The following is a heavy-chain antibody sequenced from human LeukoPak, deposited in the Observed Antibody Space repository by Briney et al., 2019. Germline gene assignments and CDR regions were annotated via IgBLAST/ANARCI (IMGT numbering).Heavy chain of an antibody. J-gene: IGHJ4*02. CDR1: GGSISSSNW. V-gene: IGHV4-4*02. CDR2: IYHSGST. D-gene: IGHD3/OR15-3a*01. CDR3: ARVDSESRAYFDY. Sequence: SGTLSLTCAVSGGSISSSNWWSWVRQPPGKGLEWIGEIYHSGSTNYNPSLKSRVTISVDKSKNQFSLKLSSVTAADTAVYYCARVDSESRAYFDYWGQGTLVTVSS.